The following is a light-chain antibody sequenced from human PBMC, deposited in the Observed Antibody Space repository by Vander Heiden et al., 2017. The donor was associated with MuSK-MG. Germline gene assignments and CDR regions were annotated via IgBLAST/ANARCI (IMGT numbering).Light chain of an antibody. V-gene: IGLV1-47*01. CDR2: MNN. J-gene: IGLJ1*01. Sequence: QSVLTQPPSASGTPGQRVTISCSGSSSNIGSYFVYWYTQLTGKAPNLLFFMNNQRPSGVPARFFGSKSGTSATLTTTGLGAEDEADYYCAAWDDSRSGCVFGTGTKITVL. CDR1: SSNIGSYF. CDR3: AAWDDSRSGCV.